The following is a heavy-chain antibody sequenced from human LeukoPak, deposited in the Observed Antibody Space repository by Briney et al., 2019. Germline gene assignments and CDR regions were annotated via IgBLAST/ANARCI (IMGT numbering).Heavy chain of an antibody. V-gene: IGHV3-66*02. Sequence: GGSLRLSCTTSEFTVSNHCMTWVRQAPGKGLEWVSLIFSGGGINYADSVQGRFTISRDNSKNTVFLQMNSLRVEGTAVYYCARSPRHDSDYYYYYMDVWGRGTTVTVSS. CDR3: ARSPRHDSDYYYYYMDV. D-gene: IGHD6-6*01. CDR2: IFSGGGI. CDR1: EFTVSNHC. J-gene: IGHJ6*03.